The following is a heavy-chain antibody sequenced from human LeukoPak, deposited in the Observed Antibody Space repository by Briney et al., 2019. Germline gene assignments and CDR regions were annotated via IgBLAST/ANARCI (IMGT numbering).Heavy chain of an antibody. CDR2: IIPIFGTA. Sequence: SVKVSCKASGGTFSSYAISWVRQAPGQGLEWMGGIIPIFGTANYAQKFQGRVTITADESTSTAYMELSSLRSEDTAVYYCARGGGYATVYYYYMDVWGKGTTVTVSS. J-gene: IGHJ6*03. V-gene: IGHV1-69*13. D-gene: IGHD6-25*01. CDR3: ARGGGYATVYYYYMDV. CDR1: GGTFSSYA.